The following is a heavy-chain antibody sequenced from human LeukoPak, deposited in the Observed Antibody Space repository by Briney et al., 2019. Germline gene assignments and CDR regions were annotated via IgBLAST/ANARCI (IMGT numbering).Heavy chain of an antibody. D-gene: IGHD1-26*01. Sequence: SETLSLTCAVSGGSISSSNWWSWVRQPPGKGLEWIGEIYHSGSTNYNPSLKSRVTISVDKSKNQFSLKLSSVTAADTAVYYCATSIVGLTYDEHFQHWGQGTLVTVSS. V-gene: IGHV4-4*02. CDR3: ATSIVGLTYDEHFQH. CDR2: IYHSGST. J-gene: IGHJ1*01. CDR1: GGSISSSNW.